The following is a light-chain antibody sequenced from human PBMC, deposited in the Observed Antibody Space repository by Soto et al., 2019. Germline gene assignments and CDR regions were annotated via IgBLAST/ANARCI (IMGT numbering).Light chain of an antibody. V-gene: IGKV3-15*01. CDR1: QSVSSN. CDR3: QQYNNWPLT. Sequence: EIVMTQSPATLSVSPGERATLSCRASQSVSSNLAWYQQKPGQAPRLLIYGASTRATDTPARFSGSGSGTEFTLTISSLQSEDFAVYYCQQYNNWPLTFGGGTKVEIK. CDR2: GAS. J-gene: IGKJ4*01.